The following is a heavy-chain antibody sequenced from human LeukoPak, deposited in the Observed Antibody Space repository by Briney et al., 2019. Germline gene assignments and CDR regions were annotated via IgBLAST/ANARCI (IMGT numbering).Heavy chain of an antibody. V-gene: IGHV3-74*01. CDR1: GFTFSSYW. D-gene: IGHD2-2*01. Sequence: GGSLRLSCVASGFTFSSYWMHWVRQAPGKGLVWVSRINSDGSSTNYADSVKGRFTVSRDNAKNTLYLQMNSLRAEDTAVYYCARGLGYCSSTSCYNWFDPWGQGTLVTVSS. CDR2: INSDGSST. J-gene: IGHJ5*02. CDR3: ARGLGYCSSTSCYNWFDP.